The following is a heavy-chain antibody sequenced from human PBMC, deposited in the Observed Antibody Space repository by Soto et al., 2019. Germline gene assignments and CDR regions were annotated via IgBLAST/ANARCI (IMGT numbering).Heavy chain of an antibody. Sequence: GGSLRLSCAASGFTFSSYWMHWVRQAPGKGLVWVSRINSDGSSTSYADSVKGRFTISRDNAKNTLYLQMNSLRAEDTAVYYCARDGVVVPAAIIHYYYGMDVWGQGTTVTVSS. CDR3: ARDGVVVPAAIIHYYYGMDV. J-gene: IGHJ6*02. V-gene: IGHV3-74*01. CDR2: INSDGSST. CDR1: GFTFSSYW. D-gene: IGHD2-2*01.